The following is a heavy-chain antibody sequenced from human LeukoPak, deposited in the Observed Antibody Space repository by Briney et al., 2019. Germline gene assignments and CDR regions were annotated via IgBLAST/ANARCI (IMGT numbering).Heavy chain of an antibody. CDR1: GFTFSDYY. Sequence: PGGSLRLYCAASGFTFSDYYMTWIRQAPGKGLEWVSHISHTGSYTNYADSVKGRFTISRDNAKNSLYLQMNSLRVEDTAVYYCARDPDYCTTSSCYVDYFDQWGQGTLVTVSS. CDR2: ISHTGSYT. D-gene: IGHD2-8*01. CDR3: ARDPDYCTTSSCYVDYFDQ. V-gene: IGHV3-11*05. J-gene: IGHJ4*02.